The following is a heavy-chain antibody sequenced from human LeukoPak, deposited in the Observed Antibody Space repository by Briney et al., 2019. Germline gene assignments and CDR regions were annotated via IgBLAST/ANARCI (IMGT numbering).Heavy chain of an antibody. D-gene: IGHD5-18*01. CDR3: AKDIERSYGYFYYYYGMDV. Sequence: GRSLRLSCAASGFTFDDYAMHWVRQAPGKGLEWVSGISWNSGSIGYADSVKGRFTISRDNAKNSLYLQMNSLRAEDTALYYCAKDIERSYGYFYYYYGMDVWGQGTTVTVSS. CDR1: GFTFDDYA. J-gene: IGHJ6*02. V-gene: IGHV3-9*01. CDR2: ISWNSGSI.